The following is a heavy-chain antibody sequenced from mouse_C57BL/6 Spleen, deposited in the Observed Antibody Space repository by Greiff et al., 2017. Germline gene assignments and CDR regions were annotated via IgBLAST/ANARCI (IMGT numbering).Heavy chain of an antibody. CDR1: GYTFTDYY. Sequence: EVQLQQSGPELVKPGASVKISCKASGYTFTDYYMNWVKQSHGKSLEWIGDINPNNGGTSYNQKFKGKATLTVDKSSSTAYMELRSLTSEDSAVYYCARNPYSNYGSYFDYGGQGTTLTVSS. D-gene: IGHD2-5*01. CDR2: INPNNGGT. J-gene: IGHJ2*01. V-gene: IGHV1-26*01. CDR3: ARNPYSNYGSYFDY.